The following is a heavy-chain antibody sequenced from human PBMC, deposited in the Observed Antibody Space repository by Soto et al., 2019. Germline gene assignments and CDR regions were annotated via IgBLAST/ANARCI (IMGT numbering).Heavy chain of an antibody. D-gene: IGHD3-10*01. CDR3: ARGGSAALVSPSGTGNWSDP. V-gene: IGHV3-9*01. J-gene: IGHJ5*02. CDR2: ITWNSGYT. Sequence: PWGSLILSGVASGFAFDDYAMHWVRQVPGKGLEWVSGITWNSGYTFYADSVKCRFSISRDNAENSLHLQMNSVRCYDTAFYHCARGGSAALVSPSGTGNWSDPCGQGTLVTAPQ. CDR1: GFAFDDYA.